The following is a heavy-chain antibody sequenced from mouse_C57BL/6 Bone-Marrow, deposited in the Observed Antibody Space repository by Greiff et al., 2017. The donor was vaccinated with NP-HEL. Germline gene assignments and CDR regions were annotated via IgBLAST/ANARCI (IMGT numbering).Heavy chain of an antibody. CDR2: IYPGSGST. D-gene: IGHD1-1*01. CDR1: GYTFTSYW. J-gene: IGHJ2*01. CDR3: AREEFITTVVYFDY. Sequence: QVQLKQPGAELVKPGASVKMSCKASGYTFTSYWITWVKQRPGQGLEWIGDIYPGSGSTNYNEKFKSKATLTVDTSSSTAYMQLSSLTSEDSAVYYCAREEFITTVVYFDYWGQGTTLTVSS. V-gene: IGHV1-55*01.